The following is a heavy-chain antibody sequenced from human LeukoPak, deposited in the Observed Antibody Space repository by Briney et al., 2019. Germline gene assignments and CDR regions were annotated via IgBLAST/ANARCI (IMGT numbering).Heavy chain of an antibody. CDR2: IYNRGSA. CDR3: ARRSDDYYFDY. J-gene: IGHJ4*01. V-gene: IGHV4-4*09. D-gene: IGHD3-16*01. Sequence: SETLSLTCTVSGDSITSYYYNWIRQPPGKGLEWIGYIYNRGSANYNPSLKSRVTISVDTSKSQFSLKLSSVTAADTAVYYCARRSDDYYFDYWGQGTLVTVSS. CDR1: GDSITSYY.